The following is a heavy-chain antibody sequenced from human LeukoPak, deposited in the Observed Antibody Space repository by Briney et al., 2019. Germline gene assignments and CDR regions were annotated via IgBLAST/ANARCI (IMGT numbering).Heavy chain of an antibody. V-gene: IGHV3-20*04. Sequence: PGGSLRLSCTASGFAFDEHGMSWVRQVPGKGLEWVSGINWSGGSTGYADPLRGRFTISRDNVKNSLYLQMDSLRAEDTALYYCARAPITSPFYFDYWGQGTLVTVSS. CDR1: GFAFDEHG. J-gene: IGHJ4*02. D-gene: IGHD2-2*01. CDR3: ARAPITSPFYFDY. CDR2: INWSGGST.